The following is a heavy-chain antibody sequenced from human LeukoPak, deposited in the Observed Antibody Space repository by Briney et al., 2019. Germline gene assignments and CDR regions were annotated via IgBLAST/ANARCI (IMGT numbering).Heavy chain of an antibody. CDR2: IYHSGST. V-gene: IGHV4-4*02. J-gene: IGHJ4*02. CDR3: ARGNMAVAWGFDD. D-gene: IGHD6-19*01. Sequence: AETLTLTCAVSGGSISTSNWWTWVRQPPGKGLEWIGEIYHSGSTNYNPSLKSRVTIPVDKSKNHFSLKLNSVTAADTAVYYCARGNMAVAWGFDDWGQRTLVTFSS. CDR1: GGSISTSNW.